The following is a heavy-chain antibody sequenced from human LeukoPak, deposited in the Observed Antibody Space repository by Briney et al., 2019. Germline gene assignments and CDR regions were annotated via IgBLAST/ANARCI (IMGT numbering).Heavy chain of an antibody. CDR2: INHSGTT. J-gene: IGHJ4*02. Sequence: TSETLSLTCAVYGGSFSDYYWSWIRQSPGKGLEWIGEINHSGTTNYNPSLKSRVTISVDTSKNQFSLKLSSVIAADTAVYYCARVDYALDYWGQGTLVTVSS. D-gene: IGHD4-17*01. V-gene: IGHV4-34*01. CDR3: ARVDYALDY. CDR1: GGSFSDYY.